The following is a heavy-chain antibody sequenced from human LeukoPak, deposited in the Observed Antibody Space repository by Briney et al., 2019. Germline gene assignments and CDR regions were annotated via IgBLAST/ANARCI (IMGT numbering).Heavy chain of an antibody. CDR2: ISSSSTYI. CDR3: ARHLNYYLDY. Sequence: PGGSLRLSCATSGFTFSTYSMHWVRQAPGKGLEWVSSISSSSTYIYYADSVKGRFTISRDNAENSLYLQMNSLRAEDTAVYYCARHLNYYLDYWGQGTLVTVSS. D-gene: IGHD3-10*01. CDR1: GFTFSTYS. J-gene: IGHJ4*02. V-gene: IGHV3-21*01.